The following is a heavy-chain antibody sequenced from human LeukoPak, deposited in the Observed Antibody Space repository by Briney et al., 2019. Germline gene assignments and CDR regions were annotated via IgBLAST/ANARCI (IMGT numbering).Heavy chain of an antibody. CDR3: ARDRNYYYGSGSYPYDAFDI. V-gene: IGHV4-39*07. CDR2: IYYSGST. CDR1: GGSIGSSSYY. Sequence: SETLSLTCTVSGGSIGSSSYYWGWIRQPPGKGLEWIGSIYYSGSTYYNPSLKSRVTISVDTSKNQFSLKLSSVTAADTAVYYCARDRNYYYGSGSYPYDAFDIWGQGTMVTVSS. J-gene: IGHJ3*02. D-gene: IGHD3-10*01.